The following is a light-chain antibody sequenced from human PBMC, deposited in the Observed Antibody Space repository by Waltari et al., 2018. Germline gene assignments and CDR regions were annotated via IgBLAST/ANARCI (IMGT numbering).Light chain of an antibody. J-gene: IGLJ1*01. CDR2: EVT. Sequence: QSALTQHPSPSGSPGPSVTISCTGTSTHVGGSNYVSWYQQHPGKAPKLIIYEVTQRPSGVPDRFSGSKSGNTASLTVSGLQAADEADYYCSSYAGSTYVFGTGTKVTVL. CDR3: SSYAGSTYV. CDR1: STHVGGSNY. V-gene: IGLV2-8*01.